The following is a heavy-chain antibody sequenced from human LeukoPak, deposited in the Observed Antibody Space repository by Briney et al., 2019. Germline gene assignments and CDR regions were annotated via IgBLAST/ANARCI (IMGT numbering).Heavy chain of an antibody. CDR3: ARAPNIRSPVAVAVSYYFDY. CDR1: GFTFSSYA. D-gene: IGHD6-19*01. CDR2: ISGSGGST. J-gene: IGHJ4*02. V-gene: IGHV3-23*01. Sequence: GGSLRLSCAASGFTFSSYAMSWVRQAPGKGLEWVSAISGSGGSTYYADSVKGRFTISRDNSKNTLYLQMNSLRAEDTAVYYCARAPNIRSPVAVAVSYYFDYWGQGTLVTVSS.